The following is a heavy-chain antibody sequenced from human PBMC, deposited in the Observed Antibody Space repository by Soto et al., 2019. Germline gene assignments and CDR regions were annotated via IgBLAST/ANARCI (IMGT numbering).Heavy chain of an antibody. CDR3: AIGQQQLVNHHAYDI. Sequence: SGTLSLTCTVSGGSISSYYWCWIRQPPGKGLEWIGYIYYSGSTNYNPSLKSRVTISVDTSKNQFSLKLSSVTAADTAVYYCAIGQQQLVNHHAYDIPGQRTTVTVSS. CDR2: IYYSGST. J-gene: IGHJ3*02. CDR1: GGSISSYY. V-gene: IGHV4-59*01. D-gene: IGHD6-13*01.